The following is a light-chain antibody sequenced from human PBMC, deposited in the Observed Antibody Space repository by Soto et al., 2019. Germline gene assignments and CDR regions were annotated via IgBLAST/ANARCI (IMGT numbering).Light chain of an antibody. CDR3: QQYHNRWT. J-gene: IGKJ1*01. V-gene: IGKV3-15*01. CDR1: QSVRTN. CDR2: GAS. Sequence: EIVMTQSPATLSVSPGERAILSCRASQSVRTNLAWYQQKPGQAPRLFIYGASTRATGVPARFSGSGSGTEFTLAISSLQSEDFAIYFCQQYHNRWTFGQGTKVDIK.